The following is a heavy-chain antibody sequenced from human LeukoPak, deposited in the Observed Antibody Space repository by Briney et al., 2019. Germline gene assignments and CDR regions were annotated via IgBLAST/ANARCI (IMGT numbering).Heavy chain of an antibody. CDR1: GFTFSSYN. D-gene: IGHD5-24*01. CDR2: ISSSSSAI. CDR3: ARDSPGYNLDY. Sequence: GGSLRLSCAASGFTFSSYNMNWVRQAPGTGLEWVSFISSSSSAIYYADSVKGRFTVSRDNAKNSLYLQINSLRAKDTAVYYCARDSPGYNLDYWGQGTLVTVSS. V-gene: IGHV3-48*01. J-gene: IGHJ4*02.